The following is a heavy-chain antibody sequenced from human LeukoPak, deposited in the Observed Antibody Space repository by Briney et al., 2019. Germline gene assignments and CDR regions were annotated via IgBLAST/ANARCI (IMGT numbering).Heavy chain of an antibody. Sequence: PSETLSLTCTVSDYSITRGYFWGWIRQPPGKGLEWIGNVYHSGTTHYNLALKSRVTISVDTSKNQFSPKVSSVTAADTAVYYCAREMYYYVSGSQEYRYYMDVWGNGTTVTVSS. CDR1: DYSITRGYF. J-gene: IGHJ6*03. D-gene: IGHD3-10*01. V-gene: IGHV4-38-2*02. CDR2: VYHSGTT. CDR3: AREMYYYVSGSQEYRYYMDV.